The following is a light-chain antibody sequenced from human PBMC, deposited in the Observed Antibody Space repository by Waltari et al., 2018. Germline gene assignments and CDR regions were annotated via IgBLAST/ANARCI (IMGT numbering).Light chain of an antibody. J-gene: IGKJ4*01. CDR3: QQRYDWPLT. V-gene: IGKV3-11*01. Sequence: EIVLTQSPANLSLSPGERATLSCRASQSVSTYFAWYQQKSGLPPRLLIYDASNRATDIPARFSGSGSGTDFTLTISSLEPEDLAVYYCQQRYDWPLTFGGGTKMEIK. CDR1: QSVSTY. CDR2: DAS.